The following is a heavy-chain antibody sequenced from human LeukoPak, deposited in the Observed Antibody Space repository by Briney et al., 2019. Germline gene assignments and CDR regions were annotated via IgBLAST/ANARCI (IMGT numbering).Heavy chain of an antibody. CDR3: ARAVGDSSGWYDAFDI. CDR1: GYTFTSYY. D-gene: IGHD6-19*01. J-gene: IGHJ3*02. V-gene: IGHV1-46*01. CDR2: INPSGGST. Sequence: ASVKVSCKVSGYTFTSYYMHWVRQAPGQGLEWMGIINPSGGSTSYAQKFQGRVTMTRDTSISTAYMELSRLRSDDTAVYYCARAVGDSSGWYDAFDIWGQGTMVTVSS.